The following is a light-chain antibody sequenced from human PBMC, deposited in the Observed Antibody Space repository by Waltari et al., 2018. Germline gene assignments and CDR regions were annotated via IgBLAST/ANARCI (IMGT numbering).Light chain of an antibody. CDR3: QQTYSHLRT. CDR2: AAS. Sequence: DIRMTQSPPSLPASVGDSVTITCRASQGISSYLNWYQQKPGQAPKLLIYAASSLQSGVASRFSGSGFGTDFTLTISSLQPEDFAVYFCQQTYSHLRTFGQGTKVDVK. V-gene: IGKV1-39*01. J-gene: IGKJ2*02. CDR1: QGISSY.